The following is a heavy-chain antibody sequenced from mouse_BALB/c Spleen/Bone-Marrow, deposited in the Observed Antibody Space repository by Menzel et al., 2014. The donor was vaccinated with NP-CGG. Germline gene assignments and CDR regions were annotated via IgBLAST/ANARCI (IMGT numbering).Heavy chain of an antibody. V-gene: IGHV4-1*02. CDR1: GFDFRRYW. Sequence: EVQLLESGGGLVQPGGSLKLSCAASGFDFRRYWMSWVRQAPGKGLQWIGEINPDSRTINYTPSLKDKFIISRDNAKNTLYLQMSKVRSEDTALYYCARGNYYGNLDYWGQGTTLTVSS. CDR3: ARGNYYGNLDY. CDR2: INPDSRTI. J-gene: IGHJ2*01. D-gene: IGHD2-1*01.